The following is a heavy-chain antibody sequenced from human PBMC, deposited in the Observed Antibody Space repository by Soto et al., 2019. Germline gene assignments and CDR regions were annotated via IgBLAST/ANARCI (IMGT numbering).Heavy chain of an antibody. J-gene: IGHJ6*02. CDR2: ISYDGSNK. CDR1: GFTFSSYA. Sequence: QVQLVESGGGVVQPGRSLRLSCAASGFTFSSYAMHWVRQAPGKGLEWVAVISYDGSNKYYADSVKGRVTISRDNSKNTVYLHMNSLRAEDTAVYYCARDQSIYGMDVWGQGTTVTVSS. V-gene: IGHV3-30-3*01. CDR3: ARDQSIYGMDV.